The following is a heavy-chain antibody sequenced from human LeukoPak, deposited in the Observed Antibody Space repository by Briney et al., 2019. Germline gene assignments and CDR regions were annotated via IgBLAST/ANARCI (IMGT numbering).Heavy chain of an antibody. CDR3: ATDRAGDY. Sequence: ASVKVSCKASGGTFSSYAISWVRQAPGKGLEWMGGFDPEDGETIYAQKFQGRVTMTEDTSTDTAYMELSSLRSEDTAVYYCATDRAGDYWGQGTLVTVSS. V-gene: IGHV1-24*01. CDR2: FDPEDGET. CDR1: GGTFSSYA. D-gene: IGHD6-19*01. J-gene: IGHJ4*02.